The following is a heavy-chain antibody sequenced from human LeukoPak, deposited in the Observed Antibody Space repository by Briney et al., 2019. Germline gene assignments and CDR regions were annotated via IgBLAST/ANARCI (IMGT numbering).Heavy chain of an antibody. CDR2: INPNSGGT. V-gene: IGHV1-2*02. D-gene: IGHD3-10*01. CDR1: GYTFTVYY. CDR3: ARDYNFDYYGSGHAGYYYGMDV. Sequence: ASVKVSCKASGYTFTVYYMHWVRQAPGQGLGWMGWINPNSGGTNYAQKFQGRVTMTRDTSISTAYMELSRLRSDDTAVYYCARDYNFDYYGSGHAGYYYGMDVWGQGTTVTVSS. J-gene: IGHJ6*02.